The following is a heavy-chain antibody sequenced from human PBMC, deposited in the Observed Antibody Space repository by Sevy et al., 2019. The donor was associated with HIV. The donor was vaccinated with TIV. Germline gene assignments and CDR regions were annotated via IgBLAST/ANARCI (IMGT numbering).Heavy chain of an antibody. CDR1: GFTFSDYY. V-gene: IGHV3-11*01. CDR2: ISSSGSTI. D-gene: IGHD3-10*01. CDR3: ARERPFYGSGSYALGWFDP. Sequence: GGSLRLSCAASGFTFSDYYMSWIRQAPGKGLEWVSYISSSGSTIYYVDSVKGRFTISRDNAKNSLYLQMNSLRAEDTAVYYCARERPFYGSGSYALGWFDPWGQGTLVTVSS. J-gene: IGHJ5*02.